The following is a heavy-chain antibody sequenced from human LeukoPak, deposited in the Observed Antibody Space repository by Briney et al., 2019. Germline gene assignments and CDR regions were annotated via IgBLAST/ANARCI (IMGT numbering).Heavy chain of an antibody. CDR1: GGTFSSYA. CDR3: ARDTVTTSTTHYCYGMDV. D-gene: IGHD4-11*01. J-gene: IGHJ6*02. V-gene: IGHV1-69*13. Sequence: SVKVSCKASGGTFSSYAISWVRQAPGQGLEWMGGIIPIFGTANYAQKFQGRVTITADESTSTAYMELSSLRSEDTAVYYCARDTVTTSTTHYCYGMDVWGQGTTVTVSS. CDR2: IIPIFGTA.